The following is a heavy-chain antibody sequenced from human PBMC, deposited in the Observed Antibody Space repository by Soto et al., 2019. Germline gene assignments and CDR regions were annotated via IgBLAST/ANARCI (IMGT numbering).Heavy chain of an antibody. Sequence: SETLSLTCAVSGGSISSGGYSWSWIRQPPGKGLEWIGYIYYSGSTYYNPSLKSRVTISVDTSKNQFSLKLSSVTAADTAVYYCAREVGDSSGYYLAFDIWGQGTMVTVSS. J-gene: IGHJ3*02. CDR3: AREVGDSSGYYLAFDI. D-gene: IGHD3-22*01. CDR2: IYYSGST. V-gene: IGHV4-30-4*08. CDR1: GGSISSGGYS.